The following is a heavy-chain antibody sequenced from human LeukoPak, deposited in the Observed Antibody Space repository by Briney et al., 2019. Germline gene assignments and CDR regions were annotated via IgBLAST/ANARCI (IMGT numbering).Heavy chain of an antibody. CDR1: GYTFTGYY. CDR3: ARDGDAGAFDI. Sequence: ASVKVSCKASGYTFTGYYMHWVRQAPGQGLECMGWINPNGGGTNYAQKFQGRVTMTRDTSISTAYMELSRLRSEDTAVYYCARDGDAGAFDIWGQGTMVTVSS. CDR2: INPNGGGT. J-gene: IGHJ3*02. D-gene: IGHD7-27*01. V-gene: IGHV1-2*02.